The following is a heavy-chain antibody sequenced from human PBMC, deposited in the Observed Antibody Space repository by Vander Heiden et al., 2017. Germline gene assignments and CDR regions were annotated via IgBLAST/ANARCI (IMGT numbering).Heavy chain of an antibody. CDR3: AREQLRTTVTTVNWFDP. CDR1: GYTFTSYA. D-gene: IGHD4-17*01. Sequence: QVQLVQSGAEVKTPGASVKVSCKASGYTFTSYAMHWVRQAPGQRLEWMGWINAGNGNTKYSQKFQGRVTITRDTSASTAYMELSSLRSEDTAVYYCAREQLRTTVTTVNWFDPWGQGTLVTVSS. CDR2: INAGNGNT. J-gene: IGHJ5*02. V-gene: IGHV1-3*01.